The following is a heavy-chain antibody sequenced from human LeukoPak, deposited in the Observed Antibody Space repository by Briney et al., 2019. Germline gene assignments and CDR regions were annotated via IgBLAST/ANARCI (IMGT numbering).Heavy chain of an antibody. V-gene: IGHV3-21*01. Sequence: PGGSLRLSCSASGFAFSAFSVNWVRQAPGKGLEWVSSISSSSSYIYYADSLKGRFTISRDNAKNSLYLQMNSLRPEDTAVYYCARARDYSNYVNYYYYGMDVWGQGTTVTVSS. CDR2: ISSSSSYI. CDR3: ARARDYSNYVNYYYYGMDV. D-gene: IGHD4-11*01. J-gene: IGHJ6*02. CDR1: GFAFSAFS.